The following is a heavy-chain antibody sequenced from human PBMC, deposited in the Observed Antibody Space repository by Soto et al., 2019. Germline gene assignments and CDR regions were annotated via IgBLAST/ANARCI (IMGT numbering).Heavy chain of an antibody. CDR3: AKDRQFRSYYESAGHYNN. D-gene: IGHD3-10*01. J-gene: IGHJ4*02. Sequence: EVQLLESGGGLVQPGGSLRLSCVASGFTFKNYDMRWVRQAPGKGLEGVSGISGSGAITYYADYVRGRFTISRDNSKNTLYLQLNSLRAEDTAIYYCAKDRQFRSYYESAGHYNNWGQGTLVTVSS. CDR2: ISGSGAIT. V-gene: IGHV3-23*01. CDR1: GFTFKNYD.